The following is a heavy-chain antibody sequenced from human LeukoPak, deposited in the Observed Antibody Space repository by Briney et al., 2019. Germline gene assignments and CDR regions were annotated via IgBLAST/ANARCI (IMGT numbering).Heavy chain of an antibody. V-gene: IGHV4-34*01. CDR3: ARGRIAAAGTVPNYFDY. Sequence: SETLSLTCAVYGGSFSGYYWSWIRQPPGKGLEGIGEINHSGSTNYNPSLKSRVTISVDTSKNQFSLKLSSVTAADTAVYYCARGRIAAAGTVPNYFDYWGQGTLVTVSS. CDR2: INHSGST. J-gene: IGHJ4*02. CDR1: GGSFSGYY. D-gene: IGHD6-13*01.